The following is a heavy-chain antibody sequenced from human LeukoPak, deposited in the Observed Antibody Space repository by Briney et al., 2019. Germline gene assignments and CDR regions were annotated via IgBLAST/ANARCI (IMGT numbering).Heavy chain of an antibody. J-gene: IGHJ4*02. Sequence: ASVKVSCKASGYTFTSYGISWVRQAPGQGLEWMGWISAYNGNTNYAQKLQGRVTMTTDTSTSTAYMEMRSLRSDDTAVYYCAGTDRKGHYYDSSRYYPFDYWGQGTLFTVSS. D-gene: IGHD3-22*01. CDR1: GYTFTSYG. CDR3: AGTDRKGHYYDSSRYYPFDY. V-gene: IGHV1-18*01. CDR2: ISAYNGNT.